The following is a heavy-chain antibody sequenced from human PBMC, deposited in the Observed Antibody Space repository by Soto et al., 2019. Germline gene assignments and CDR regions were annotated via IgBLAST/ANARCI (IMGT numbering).Heavy chain of an antibody. J-gene: IGHJ4*02. Sequence: QVQLVQSGAEVKKPGSSVKVSCKASGGTFSSYAISWVRQAPGQGLEWMVGIIPIFGTANYAQKFQGRVTMTADESARTAYMELSRLSSEDTAVYYCARSLGYCISTSCYGGYYWGQGTLVTVSS. CDR2: IIPIFGTA. CDR3: ARSLGYCISTSCYGGYY. V-gene: IGHV1-69*12. D-gene: IGHD2-2*01. CDR1: GGTFSSYA.